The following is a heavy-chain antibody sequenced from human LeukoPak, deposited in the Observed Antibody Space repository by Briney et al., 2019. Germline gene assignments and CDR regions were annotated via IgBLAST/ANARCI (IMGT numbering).Heavy chain of an antibody. Sequence: GGSLRLSCAASGFTFSSYAMHWVRQAPGKGLEWVAVISYDGSNKYYADSVKGRFTISRDNSKNTLYLQMNSLRAEDTAVYYCARDLTRGYSGYPVGGNYFDYWGQGTLVTVSS. V-gene: IGHV3-30-3*01. CDR1: GFTFSSYA. CDR2: ISYDGSNK. D-gene: IGHD5-12*01. CDR3: ARDLTRGYSGYPVGGNYFDY. J-gene: IGHJ4*02.